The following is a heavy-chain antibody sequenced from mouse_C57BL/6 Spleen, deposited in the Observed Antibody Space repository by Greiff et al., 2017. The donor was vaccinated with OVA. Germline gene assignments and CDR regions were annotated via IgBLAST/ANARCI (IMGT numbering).Heavy chain of an antibody. CDR1: GYTFTSYW. D-gene: IGHD1-1*01. CDR3: ARKGYCGSSVWYFDV. CDR2: IDPSDSYT. V-gene: IGHV1-69*01. J-gene: IGHJ1*03. Sequence: VQLQQPGAELVMPGASVKLSCKASGYTFTSYWMHWVKQRPGQGLEWIGEIDPSDSYTNYNQKFKGKSTLTVDKSSSTAYMQLSSLTSEDAAVYYRARKGYCGSSVWYFDVWGTGTTVTVSS.